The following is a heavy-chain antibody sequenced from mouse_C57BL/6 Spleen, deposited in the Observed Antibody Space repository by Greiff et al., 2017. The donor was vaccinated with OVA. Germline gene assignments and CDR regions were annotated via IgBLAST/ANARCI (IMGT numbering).Heavy chain of an antibody. CDR3: ARSGNYDAMDY. Sequence: VKLMESGAELVRPGTSVKVSCKASGYAFTNYLIEWVKQRPGQGLEWIGVINPGSGGTNYNEKFKGKATLTADKSSSTAYMQLSSLTSEDSAVYFCARSGNYDAMDYWGQGTSVTVSS. CDR1: GYAFTNYL. V-gene: IGHV1-54*01. CDR2: INPGSGGT. D-gene: IGHD2-1*01. J-gene: IGHJ4*01.